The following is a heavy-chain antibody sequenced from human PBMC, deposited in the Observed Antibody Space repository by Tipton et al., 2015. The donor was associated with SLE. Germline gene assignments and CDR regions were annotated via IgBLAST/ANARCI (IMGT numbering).Heavy chain of an antibody. CDR1: GLTFSSYS. CDR2: ISSSSSYI. J-gene: IGHJ4*02. CDR3: AREGGNSGAFDY. Sequence: SLRLSCAASGLTFSSYSMNWVRQAPGKGLEWVSSISSSSSYIYYADSVKGRFTISRDNAKNSLYLQMNSLRAEDTAVYYCAREGGNSGAFDYWGQGTLVTVSS. D-gene: IGHD4-23*01. V-gene: IGHV3-21*03.